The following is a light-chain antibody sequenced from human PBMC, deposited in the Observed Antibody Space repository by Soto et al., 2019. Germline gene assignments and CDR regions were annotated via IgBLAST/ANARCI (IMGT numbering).Light chain of an antibody. V-gene: IGKV1-9*01. CDR2: SAS. J-gene: IGKJ4*01. Sequence: DIQLTQSPSFLSASVGDRVTITCRASQPISNYLAWYQQRPGEAPKLLIYSASTLQSGVPSRFSGSGGGSWTEFSLTISAWQPEDFATYYCLQLNRYPLTFGGGTKVDI. CDR3: LQLNRYPLT. CDR1: QPISNY.